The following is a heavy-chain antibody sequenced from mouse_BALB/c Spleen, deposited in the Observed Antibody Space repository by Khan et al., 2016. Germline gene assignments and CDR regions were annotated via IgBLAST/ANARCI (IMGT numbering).Heavy chain of an antibody. CDR3: ARCGNFFHWYFDV. Sequence: QIQLVQSGPELKKPGETVRISCKASGYTFTTAGMQWVQKMPGKGLRWIGWINTHSGVPKYAEDFKGRFAFSLETSATTAYLQIGNLKNEDTATYFCARCGNFFHWYFDVWGAGTTFTVSS. CDR2: INTHSGVP. J-gene: IGHJ1*01. CDR1: GYTFTTAG. V-gene: IGHV9-4*02. D-gene: IGHD2-1*01.